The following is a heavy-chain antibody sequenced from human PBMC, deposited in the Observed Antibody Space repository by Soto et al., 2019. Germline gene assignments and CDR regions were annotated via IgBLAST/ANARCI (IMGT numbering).Heavy chain of an antibody. Sequence: PGGSLRLSCAASGFTFDDYTMHWVRQAPGKGLEWVSLISWDGGSTYYADSVKGRFTISRDNSKNSLYLQMNSLRTEDTALYYCAKDPELRPDYYYYGMDVCGQGTTVTVSS. CDR3: AKDPELRPDYYYYGMDV. J-gene: IGHJ6*02. D-gene: IGHD1-7*01. CDR1: GFTFDDYT. V-gene: IGHV3-43*01. CDR2: ISWDGGST.